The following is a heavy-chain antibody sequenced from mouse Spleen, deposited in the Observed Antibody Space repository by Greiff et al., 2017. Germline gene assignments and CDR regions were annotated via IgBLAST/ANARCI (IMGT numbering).Heavy chain of an antibody. CDR1: GFSLTSYA. CDR3: ARNFYGNYDYYAMDY. D-gene: IGHD2-1*01. V-gene: IGHV2-9-1*01. Sequence: VKLLDSGPGLVAPSQSLSITCTVSGFSLTSYAISWVRQPPGKGLEWLGVIWTGGGTNYNSALKSRLSISKDNSKSQVFLKMNSLQTDDTARYYCARNFYGNYDYYAMDYWGQGTSVTVSS. CDR2: IWTGGGT. J-gene: IGHJ4*01.